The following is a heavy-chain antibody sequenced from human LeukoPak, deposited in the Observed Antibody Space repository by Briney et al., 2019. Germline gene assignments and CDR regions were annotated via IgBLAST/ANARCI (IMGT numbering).Heavy chain of an antibody. CDR3: ARERVLRV. V-gene: IGHV3-11*05. CDR1: GFTFSDYY. J-gene: IGHJ4*02. D-gene: IGHD3-16*01. CDR2: ISSSSSYT. Sequence: GGSLRLSCAASGFTFSDYYMTWIRQAPEKGLEWVSYISSSSSYTNYAASVRGRFTVSRDNAKNSLYLQMNSLRAEDTAVYYCARERVLRVWGQGTLVTVSS.